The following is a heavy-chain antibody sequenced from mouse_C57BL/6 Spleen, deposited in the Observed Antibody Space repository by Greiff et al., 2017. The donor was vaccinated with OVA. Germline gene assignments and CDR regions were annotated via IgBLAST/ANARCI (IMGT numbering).Heavy chain of an antibody. Sequence: VKLLESGAELARPGASVKLSCKASGYTFTSYGISWVKQRTGQGLEWIGEIYPRSGNTYYNEKFKGKATLTADKSTSTAYMELRSLTSEDSAVYFCARPGDYDVDYWGQGTSVTVSS. D-gene: IGHD2-4*01. J-gene: IGHJ4*01. CDR2: IYPRSGNT. V-gene: IGHV1-81*01. CDR3: ARPGDYDVDY. CDR1: GYTFTSYG.